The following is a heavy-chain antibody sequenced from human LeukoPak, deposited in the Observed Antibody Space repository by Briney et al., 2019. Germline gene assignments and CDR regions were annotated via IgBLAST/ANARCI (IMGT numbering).Heavy chain of an antibody. CDR3: ARGLLATVTY. Sequence: SETLSLTCTVSGGSISSSSYYWGWIRQPPGKGLEWIGSIYHSGSTYYNPSLKSRVTISVDTSKNQFSLKLSSVTAADTAVYYCARGLLATVTYWGQGTLVTVSS. V-gene: IGHV4-39*07. CDR2: IYHSGST. D-gene: IGHD4-17*01. J-gene: IGHJ4*02. CDR1: GGSISSSSYY.